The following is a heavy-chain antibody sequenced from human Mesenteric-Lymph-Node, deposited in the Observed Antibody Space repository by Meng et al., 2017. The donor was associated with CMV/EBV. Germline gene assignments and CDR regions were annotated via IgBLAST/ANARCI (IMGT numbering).Heavy chain of an antibody. D-gene: IGHD3-3*02. CDR1: GGSFSGYY. CDR2: IHNTGST. J-gene: IGHJ6*02. CDR3: ARDVPPSSIYGVVINYAMDV. V-gene: IGHV4-59*01. Sequence: SETLSLTCAVYGGSFSGYYWSWIRQPPGKGLEWIGYIHNTGSTNYNPSLKSRVTISVDMSKNQFSLKLSSVTAADTAVYYCARDVPPSSIYGVVINYAMDVWGQGTTVTVSS.